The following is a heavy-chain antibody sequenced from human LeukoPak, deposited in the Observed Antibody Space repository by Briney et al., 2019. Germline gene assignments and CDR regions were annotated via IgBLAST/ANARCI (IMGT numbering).Heavy chain of an antibody. CDR2: ITQDGGEK. Sequence: GGSLRLSCAASGFTFSSFWMSWVRQAPGKGLEWVADITQDGGEKYYVDSVKGRFTISRDNAKNSLYLQMNSLRAEDMAVYYCARDEVIAAAGTGDYYYYGMDVWGQGTTVTVSS. J-gene: IGHJ6*02. V-gene: IGHV3-7*01. CDR1: GFTFSSFW. D-gene: IGHD6-13*01. CDR3: ARDEVIAAAGTGDYYYYGMDV.